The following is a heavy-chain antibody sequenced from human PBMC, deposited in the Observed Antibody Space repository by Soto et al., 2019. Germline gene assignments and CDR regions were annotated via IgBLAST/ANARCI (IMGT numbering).Heavy chain of an antibody. CDR3: ARVYDYGDYDGVWDY. CDR1: GGSISSYY. Sequence: QVQLQESGPGLVKPSETLSLTCTVSGGSISSYYWSWIRQPPGKGLEWIGYIYYSGSTNYNPSLKSRVTISVDTSKNQFSLKLSAVTAADTAVYYCARVYDYGDYDGVWDYGGQGTLVTVSS. V-gene: IGHV4-59*01. J-gene: IGHJ4*02. CDR2: IYYSGST. D-gene: IGHD4-17*01.